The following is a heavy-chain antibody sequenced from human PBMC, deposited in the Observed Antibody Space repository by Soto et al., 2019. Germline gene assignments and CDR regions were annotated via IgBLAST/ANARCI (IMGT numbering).Heavy chain of an antibody. J-gene: IGHJ4*02. CDR3: AKEGFYDRTGYYPFDS. V-gene: IGHV3-30*18. CDR1: GFNLSTYG. Sequence: PGGSLRLSCTASGFNLSTYGVHWVRRPPGKGLEWVAVVSFDGRNKYYAGSVEGRFTISRDNSKKTLYLHMNSLRAEDTAVYYCAKEGFYDRTGYYPFDSWGQGTLVTVSS. D-gene: IGHD3-22*01. CDR2: VSFDGRNK.